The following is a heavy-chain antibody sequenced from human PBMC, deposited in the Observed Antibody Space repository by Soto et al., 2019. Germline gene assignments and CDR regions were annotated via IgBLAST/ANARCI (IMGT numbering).Heavy chain of an antibody. CDR2: TIPVFNTA. J-gene: IGHJ3*02. CDR3: ARGVYGSGNYYTGPSAFDI. Sequence: QVQLEQSGAEVKKPGSSVKVSCKASGGTLSDHGVAWLRQAPGQGLEWMGGTIPVFNTAKYAQKFQGRVTVTADKFTNIAYMELSSLRPEDTAFYFCARGVYGSGNYYTGPSAFDIWGQGTMAIVSS. CDR1: GGTLSDHG. D-gene: IGHD3-10*01. V-gene: IGHV1-69*06.